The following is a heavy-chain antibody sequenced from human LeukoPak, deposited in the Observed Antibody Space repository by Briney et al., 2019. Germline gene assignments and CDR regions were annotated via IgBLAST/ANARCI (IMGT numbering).Heavy chain of an antibody. CDR1: GFTFSSYG. D-gene: IGHD3-10*01. CDR3: AKDTYYYGSGSFPDY. CDR2: IRYDGSNK. V-gene: IGHV3-30*02. J-gene: IGHJ4*02. Sequence: GGSLRLSCAASGFTFSSYGMHWVRQAPGKGLEWVAFIRYDGSNKYYADSVKGRFTISRDNSKNTLYLQMNSLRAEDTAVYYCAKDTYYYGSGSFPDYWGRGTLVTVSS.